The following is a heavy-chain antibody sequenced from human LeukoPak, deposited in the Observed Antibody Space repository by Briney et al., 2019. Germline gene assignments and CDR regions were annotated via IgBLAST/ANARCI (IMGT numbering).Heavy chain of an antibody. CDR2: ISGSGGST. Sequence: GGSLRLSCAASGFTFSSYAMSWVRQAPGKGLEWVSAISGSGGSTYYADSVKGRFTISRDNSKNTLYLQMNSLRAEDTAVYYCAKGLTIFGVVTPFDYWGQGTLVTVSS. V-gene: IGHV3-23*01. CDR1: GFTFSSYA. CDR3: AKGLTIFGVVTPFDY. J-gene: IGHJ4*02. D-gene: IGHD3-3*01.